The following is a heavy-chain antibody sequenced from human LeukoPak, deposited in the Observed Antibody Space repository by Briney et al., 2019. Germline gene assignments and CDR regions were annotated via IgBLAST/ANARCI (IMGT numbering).Heavy chain of an antibody. Sequence: VXQAPGXGLEWVSTISDSGGTTYYTDSVKDRFTISRDNSKNTLYLQMNSLRAEDTAVYYCAKDYFASGSYFDYWGQGTLVTVSS. D-gene: IGHD3-10*01. CDR2: ISDSGGTT. V-gene: IGHV3-23*01. J-gene: IGHJ4*02. CDR3: AKDYFASGSYFDY.